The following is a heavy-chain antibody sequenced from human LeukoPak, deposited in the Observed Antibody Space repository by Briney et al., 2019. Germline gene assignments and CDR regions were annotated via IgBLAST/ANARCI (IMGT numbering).Heavy chain of an antibody. CDR3: AVGYNDKIGSQGWFDP. CDR1: GDSISSLDYC. D-gene: IGHD3-22*01. J-gene: IGHJ5*02. CDR2: IDYTGTT. Sequence: NPSQTLSLTCTVSGDSISSLDYCWSWIRQAPGKGVEWIGCIDYTGTTYYKPSLKSRVTILVDMSKNQFSLKMSSVTAADTAVYFCAVGYNDKIGSQGWFDPWGQGTLVSVSS. V-gene: IGHV4-30-4*01.